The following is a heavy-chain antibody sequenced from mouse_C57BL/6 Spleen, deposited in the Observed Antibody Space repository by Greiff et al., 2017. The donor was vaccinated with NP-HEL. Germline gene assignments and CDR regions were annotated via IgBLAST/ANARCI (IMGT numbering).Heavy chain of an antibody. Sequence: QVHVKQSGAELVKPGASVKMSCKASGYTFTTYPIEWMKQNHGKSLEWIGNFHPYNDDTKYNEKFKGKATLTVEKSSSTVYLELSRLTSDDSAVYYCARKYSNYEAWFAYWGQGTLVTVSA. D-gene: IGHD2-5*01. J-gene: IGHJ3*01. CDR2: FHPYNDDT. V-gene: IGHV1-47*01. CDR3: ARKYSNYEAWFAY. CDR1: GYTFTTYP.